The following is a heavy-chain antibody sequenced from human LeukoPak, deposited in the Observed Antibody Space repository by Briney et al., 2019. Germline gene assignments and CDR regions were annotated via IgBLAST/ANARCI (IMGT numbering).Heavy chain of an antibody. D-gene: IGHD3-22*01. V-gene: IGHV1-46*01. J-gene: IGHJ3*02. CDR3: ARESLYYYDSSGYDTHDAFDI. CDR2: INPSCGST. Sequence: ASVKVSCKASGYTFTSYYMHWVRQAPGQGLEWMGIINPSCGSTSYAQKFQGRVTMTRDTSTSTVYMELSSLRSEDTAVYYCARESLYYYDSSGYDTHDAFDIWGQGTMVTVSS. CDR1: GYTFTSYY.